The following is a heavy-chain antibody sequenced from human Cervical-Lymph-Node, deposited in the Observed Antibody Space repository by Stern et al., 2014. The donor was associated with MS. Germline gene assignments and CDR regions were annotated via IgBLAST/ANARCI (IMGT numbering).Heavy chain of an antibody. D-gene: IGHD4-11*01. V-gene: IGHV3-30*18. CDR3: AKERSISKNYYHAMDV. J-gene: IGHJ6*02. Sequence: VQLVESGAEVDQPGRSLKVSCAASGFTFSSYAMHWVRQAPGKGLEWVAVLYYDGSNEYYADSVKCRFAISRDNSKNTLYLQMSSLRAEDTAVYFCAKERSISKNYYHAMDVWGQGTTVTVSS. CDR2: LYYDGSNE. CDR1: GFTFSSYA.